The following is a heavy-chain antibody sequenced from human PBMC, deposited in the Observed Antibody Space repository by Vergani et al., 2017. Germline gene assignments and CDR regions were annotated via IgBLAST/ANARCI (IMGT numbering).Heavy chain of an antibody. CDR3: ASIARAPTRRNPPPDY. Sequence: QVHLQEAGPGLVKPAETLSLTCTVSGGSFSDYYWSWIRQAPGMGLEWIGEVNHGGSTNYNPSLKSRVSISVDTSKNQFSLQLTSVTAADSALYFCASIARAPTRRNPPPDYWGQGILVTVSS. D-gene: IGHD3-16*02. J-gene: IGHJ4*02. V-gene: IGHV4-34*10. CDR1: GGSFSDYY. CDR2: VNHGGST.